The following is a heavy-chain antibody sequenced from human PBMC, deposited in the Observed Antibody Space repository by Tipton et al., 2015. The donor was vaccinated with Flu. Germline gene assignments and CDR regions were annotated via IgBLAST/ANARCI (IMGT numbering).Heavy chain of an antibody. CDR3: YTVTKGY. J-gene: IGHJ4*02. D-gene: IGHD4-17*01. V-gene: IGHV1-46*01. CDR1: GYTFTDHY. CDR2: INPDSGST. Sequence: QVQLVQSGPEVKKPGASVTVSCKATGYTFTDHYFQWVRQAPGQGLQWMGLINPDSGSTRYAQKFQGRVTMTRDTSTSTVYMQLTRLTFDDTGVYFCYTVTKGYWGQGTLVTVSS.